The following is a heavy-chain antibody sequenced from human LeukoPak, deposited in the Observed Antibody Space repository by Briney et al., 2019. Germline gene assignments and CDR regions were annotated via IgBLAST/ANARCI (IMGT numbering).Heavy chain of an antibody. Sequence: GASVKVSCNASGYTFSNYGISWVRQAPGQGLECMGWISAYNGNTNYAQKLQGRVTMTTDTSTSTAYMELRSLRSDDTAVYYCARDGTISDYYYYMDVWGKGTTVTVSS. D-gene: IGHD1-7*01. V-gene: IGHV1-18*01. J-gene: IGHJ6*03. CDR1: GYTFSNYG. CDR2: ISAYNGNT. CDR3: ARDGTISDYYYYMDV.